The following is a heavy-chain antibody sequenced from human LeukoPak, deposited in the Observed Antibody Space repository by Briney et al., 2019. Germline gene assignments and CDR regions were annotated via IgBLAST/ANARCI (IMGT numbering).Heavy chain of an antibody. CDR2: IYYSGST. CDR1: GGSISSSSYY. Sequence: PSETLSLTCTVSGGSISSSSYYWGWIRQPPGKGLEWIGSIYYSGSTYYNPSLKSRVTISVDTSKNQFSLKLSSVTAADTAVYYCARPSRASIAAQGYMDVWGKGTTVTVSS. V-gene: IGHV4-39*01. D-gene: IGHD6-6*01. J-gene: IGHJ6*03. CDR3: ARPSRASIAAQGYMDV.